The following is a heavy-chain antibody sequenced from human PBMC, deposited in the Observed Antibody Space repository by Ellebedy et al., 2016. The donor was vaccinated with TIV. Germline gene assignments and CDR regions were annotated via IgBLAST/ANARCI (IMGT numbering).Heavy chain of an antibody. CDR3: ARSKKLDDYVWGSYRPSGYGMDV. CDR1: GGSISSSNW. J-gene: IGHJ6*02. V-gene: IGHV4-4*02. CDR2: INHSGST. Sequence: SETLSLXCAVSGGSISSSNWWSWIRQPPGKGLEWIGEINHSGSTNYNPSLKSRVTISVDTSKNQFSLKLSSVTAADTAVYYCARSKKLDDYVWGSYRPSGYGMDVWGQGTTVTVSS. D-gene: IGHD3-16*02.